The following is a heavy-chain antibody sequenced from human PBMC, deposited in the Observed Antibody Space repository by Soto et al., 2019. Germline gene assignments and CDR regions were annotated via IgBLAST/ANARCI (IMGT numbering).Heavy chain of an antibody. CDR2: ITSSSDTI. J-gene: IGHJ6*02. Sequence: GGSLRLSCAASGFTFSSFHMNWVGQGPGRGLEWVAYITSSSDTIYYSDSVKGRFTISRDNGKNSLFLQMNSLRDEDTAVYYCARVVVVIPPEYYDAMDVWGQGTTVTVS. CDR1: GFTFSSFH. D-gene: IGHD3-22*01. CDR3: ARVVVVIPPEYYDAMDV. V-gene: IGHV3-48*02.